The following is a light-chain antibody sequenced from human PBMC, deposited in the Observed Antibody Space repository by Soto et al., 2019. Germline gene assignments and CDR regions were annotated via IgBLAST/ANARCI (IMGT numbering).Light chain of an antibody. CDR3: YSFAGFNTQ. J-gene: IGLJ2*01. CDR2: EVN. Sequence: QSALTQPASVSGSPGQSVAISCTGNSSGVGTFNLVSWYQQHPCRAPKLIIYEVNKRPSGISSRFSASKSGNTASLTISGLQADDEADYYCYSFAGFNTQFGGGTKLTVL. CDR1: SSGVGTFNL. V-gene: IGLV2-23*02.